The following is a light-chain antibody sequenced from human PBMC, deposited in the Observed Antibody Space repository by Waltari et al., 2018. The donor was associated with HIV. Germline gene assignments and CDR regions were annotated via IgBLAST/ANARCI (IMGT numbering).Light chain of an antibody. CDR1: NIGSKS. V-gene: IGLV3-21*04. J-gene: IGLJ2*01. CDR3: QVWDSGIVV. Sequence: SYVLTQPPSVSMAPGKTARITCGGYNIGSKSVHWYQQKPGQAPVLVIYDDSDRPPGIPERFSGSNSGNTATLTISRVEAGDEADYYCQVWDSGIVVFGGGTKVTVL. CDR2: DDS.